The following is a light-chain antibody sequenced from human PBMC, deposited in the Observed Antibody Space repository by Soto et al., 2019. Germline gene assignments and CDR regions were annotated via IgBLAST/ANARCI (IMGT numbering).Light chain of an antibody. CDR2: DAS. CDR3: QQYNSYSQT. J-gene: IGKJ2*01. CDR1: QSISSW. V-gene: IGKV1-5*01. Sequence: DIQMTQSPSTLSASVGDRVTITCRASQSISSWLAWYQQKPGKAPKLLIYDASSLESGVPSRFSGSGSGIEFILTISSLQPADFATYYCQQYNSYSQTFGQGTKVDIK.